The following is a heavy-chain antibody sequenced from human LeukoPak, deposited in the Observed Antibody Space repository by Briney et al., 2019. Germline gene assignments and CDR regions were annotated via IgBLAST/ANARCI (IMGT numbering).Heavy chain of an antibody. Sequence: SETLSLTCAVYGGSFSGYYWSWIRQPPGKWLEWIGEINHSGSTNYNPSLKSRVTLSVDTSKNQFSLKLTSVTAADTAVYYCARIETYSSGWYDAFFDYWGQGTLVTV. D-gene: IGHD6-19*01. CDR2: INHSGST. CDR1: GGSFSGYY. J-gene: IGHJ4*02. CDR3: ARIETYSSGWYDAFFDY. V-gene: IGHV4-34*01.